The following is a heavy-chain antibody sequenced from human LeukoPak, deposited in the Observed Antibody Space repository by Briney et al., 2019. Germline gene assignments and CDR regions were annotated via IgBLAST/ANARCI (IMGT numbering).Heavy chain of an antibody. J-gene: IGHJ4*02. CDR3: ARAPAGYLDY. Sequence: SQTLSLTCTVSGGSISSGSYYWSWIRQPAGKGLEWIGRIYTSGSTNYNPSLKSRVTISVDTSKNQFSLKLSSVTAADTAVYYCARAPAGYLDYWGQGTLVTVSS. D-gene: IGHD3-9*01. CDR2: IYTSGST. V-gene: IGHV4-61*02. CDR1: GGSISSGSYY.